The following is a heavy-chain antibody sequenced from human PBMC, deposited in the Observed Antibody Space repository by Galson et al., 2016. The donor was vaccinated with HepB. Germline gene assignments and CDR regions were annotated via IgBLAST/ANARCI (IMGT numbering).Heavy chain of an antibody. D-gene: IGHD6-25*01. CDR3: AGEGASGYALDY. CDR1: GDSVSSNSAA. J-gene: IGHJ4*02. V-gene: IGHV6-1*01. Sequence: CAISGDSVSSNSAAWNWIRQSPSRGLEWLGRTYYRSKWYNDYAGSVKSRITINPDTSKNQFSLQLNSVTPDDTAFYYCAGEGASGYALDYWGQGTLVTVAS. CDR2: TYYRSKWYN.